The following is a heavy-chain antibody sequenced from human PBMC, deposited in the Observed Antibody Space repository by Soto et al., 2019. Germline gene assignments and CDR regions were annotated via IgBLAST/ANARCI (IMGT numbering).Heavy chain of an antibody. D-gene: IGHD3-16*01. V-gene: IGHV1-24*01. CDR2: LDPEDGKT. CDR1: GYSLNDVS. Sequence: ASGKVSCKVSGYSLNDVSINWVRQTPGRGLEWMGGLDPEDGKTLYAQQFQGRVIMTEDTSSDTVYVNLSSLGSEDTAVYYCVCAGGGPLAWFDPWGPGTLVTVSS. CDR3: VCAGGGPLAWFDP. J-gene: IGHJ5*02.